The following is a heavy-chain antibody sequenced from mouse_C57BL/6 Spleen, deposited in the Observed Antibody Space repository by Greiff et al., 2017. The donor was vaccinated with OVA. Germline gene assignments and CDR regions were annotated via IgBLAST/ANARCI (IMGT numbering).Heavy chain of an antibody. V-gene: IGHV1-19*01. CDR3: ARGLDEDYAMDY. CDR1: GYTFTDYY. CDR2: INPYNGGT. J-gene: IGHJ4*01. Sequence: VQLQQSGPVLVKPGASVKMSCKASGYTFTDYYMNWVKQSHGKSLEWIGVINPYNGGTSYNQKFKGKATLTVDKSSSTAYMELNSLTSEDSAVYYCARGLDEDYAMDYWGQGTSVTVSS.